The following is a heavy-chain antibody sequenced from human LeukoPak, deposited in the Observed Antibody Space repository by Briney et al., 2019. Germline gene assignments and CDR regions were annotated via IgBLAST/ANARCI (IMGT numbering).Heavy chain of an antibody. Sequence: TSETLSLTCTVSGGSISYYYWSWIRQSPGKGLEWIGYIYYSGTTNYNPSLKSRVTISVDTSKNQFSLKLSSVTAADTAVYYCARDILNCSSTSCHRIFDYWGQGTLVTVSS. CDR2: IYYSGTT. D-gene: IGHD2-2*01. J-gene: IGHJ4*02. CDR3: ARDILNCSSTSCHRIFDY. V-gene: IGHV4-59*01. CDR1: GGSISYYY.